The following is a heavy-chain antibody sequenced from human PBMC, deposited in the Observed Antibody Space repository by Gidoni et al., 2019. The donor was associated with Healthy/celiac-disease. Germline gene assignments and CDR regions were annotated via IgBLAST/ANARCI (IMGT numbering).Heavy chain of an antibody. J-gene: IGHJ4*02. D-gene: IGHD2-21*02. CDR2: IYYSGST. CDR1: GCSLSSSSYY. Sequence: QLQLQESGPGLVKPSETLSLTCTVSGCSLSSSSYYWGWIRQPPGKGLEWIGSIYYSGSTYYNPSLKSRVTISVDTSKNQFSLKLSSVTAADTAVYYCARLRLLFRYFDYWGQGTLVTVSS. CDR3: ARLRLLFRYFDY. V-gene: IGHV4-39*01.